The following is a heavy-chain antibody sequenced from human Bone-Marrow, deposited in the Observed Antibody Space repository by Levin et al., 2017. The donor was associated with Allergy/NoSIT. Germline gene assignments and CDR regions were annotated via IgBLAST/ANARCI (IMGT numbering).Heavy chain of an antibody. V-gene: IGHV2-5*01. J-gene: IGHJ4*02. CDR3: AHRLAALRSFDS. D-gene: IGHD3-10*02. Sequence: SGPTLVKPTQTLTLTCTFSGFSLSTIGVAVGWIRQPPGKALEWLALVHWNDDKRYSPSLKSRLTISRHTSKNHVVLTMTNMDPVDTGTYYCAHRLAALRSFDSWGQGTLVTVSS. CDR2: VHWNDDK. CDR1: GFSLSTIGVA.